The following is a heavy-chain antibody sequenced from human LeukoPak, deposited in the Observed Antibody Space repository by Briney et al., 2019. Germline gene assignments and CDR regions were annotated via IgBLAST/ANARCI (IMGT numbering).Heavy chain of an antibody. V-gene: IGHV4-39*01. D-gene: IGHD1-26*01. Sequence: SETLSLTCTVSGGSISSSSYYWGWIRQPPGKGLEWIGSIYYSGSTYYNPSLKSRVTISVDTSKNQFSLKLSSVTAADTAVYYCARHGLVGATLDNWFDPWGQGTLVTVSS. CDR3: ARHGLVGATLDNWFDP. CDR2: IYYSGST. CDR1: GGSISSSSYY. J-gene: IGHJ5*02.